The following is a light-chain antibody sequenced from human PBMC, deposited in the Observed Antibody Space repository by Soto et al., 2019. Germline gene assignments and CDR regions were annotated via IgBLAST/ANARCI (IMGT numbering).Light chain of an antibody. CDR1: SSDVGGYNF. V-gene: IGLV2-8*01. CDR2: EVS. J-gene: IGLJ2*01. CDR3: SSYGGSNIVV. Sequence: QSALTQPPSASGSPGQSVTISCTGTSSDVGGYNFVSWYQQHPGKAPKLMIYEVSERPSGVPDRFSGSKSGNTASLTVSGLHAEDAADYYCSSYGGSNIVVFGGGTKLTVL.